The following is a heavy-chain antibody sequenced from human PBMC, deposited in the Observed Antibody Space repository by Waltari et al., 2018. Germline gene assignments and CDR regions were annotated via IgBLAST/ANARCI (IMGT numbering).Heavy chain of an antibody. CDR3: AGDGCIIGRLREFSPFDS. CDR2: SGTSLGIA. V-gene: IGHV1-69*04. J-gene: IGHJ4*02. Sequence: VRRALYGAGVPKPGSPLMFSVIDSVRTVSSSPIPRVRQAAGQGIEWLGRSGTSLGIANHEQRFERRVEMTADKSTSTAYMELGSLSAEETSAYCRAGDGCIIGRLREFSPFDSWGQGTLVTVSS. D-gene: IGHD3-16*02. CDR1: VRTVSSSP.